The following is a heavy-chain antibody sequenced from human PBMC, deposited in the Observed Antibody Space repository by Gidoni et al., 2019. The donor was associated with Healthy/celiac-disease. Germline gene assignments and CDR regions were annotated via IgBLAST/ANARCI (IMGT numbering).Heavy chain of an antibody. Sequence: QVQLVQSGAEVKKPGASVKVSCKASGYTFTSYAMHWVRQAPGHRLEWMGWINAGNGNTKYSQKFQGRVTITRDTSASTAYMELSSLRSEDTAVYYCSRDTTDYYYYMDVWGKGTTVTVSS. D-gene: IGHD5-18*01. V-gene: IGHV1-3*01. CDR1: GYTFTSYA. CDR2: INAGNGNT. CDR3: SRDTTDYYYYMDV. J-gene: IGHJ6*03.